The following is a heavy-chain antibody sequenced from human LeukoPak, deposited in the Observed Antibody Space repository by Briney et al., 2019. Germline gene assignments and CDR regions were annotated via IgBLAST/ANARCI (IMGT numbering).Heavy chain of an antibody. V-gene: IGHV1-2*06. CDR1: GYTFTDYY. Sequence: ASVKVSCKASGYTFTDYYMHWVRQVPGQGLQWMGRINPKTGGTNYAQKFQGRVTMTGDTSISTAYMELSRLGSDDTAVYYCARRVQSTGVFDYWGQGTLVTVSS. CDR3: ARRVQSTGVFDY. J-gene: IGHJ4*02. CDR2: INPKTGGT. D-gene: IGHD2-8*02.